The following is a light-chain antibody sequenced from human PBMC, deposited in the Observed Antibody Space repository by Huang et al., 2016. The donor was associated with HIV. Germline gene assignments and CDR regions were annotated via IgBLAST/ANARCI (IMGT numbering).Light chain of an antibody. V-gene: IGKV3-15*01. CDR3: QQYNT. CDR2: GAS. CDR1: QSVSSN. J-gene: IGKJ4*01. Sequence: EIVMTQSPATLSVSPGERATLSCRDSQSVSSNLAWYQQKPGQAPRLLIYGASTRATGIPARFSGSGSGTEFTLTIAPLQSEDFAVYYCQQYNTFGGGTKVEIK.